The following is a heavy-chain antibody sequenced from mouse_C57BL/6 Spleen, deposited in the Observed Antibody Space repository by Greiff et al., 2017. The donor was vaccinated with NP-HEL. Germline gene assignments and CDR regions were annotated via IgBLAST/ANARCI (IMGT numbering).Heavy chain of an antibody. CDR3: ARRDYDYDGYYAMDY. CDR1: GYTFTSYW. D-gene: IGHD2-4*01. Sequence: VQLQQPGAELVKPGASVKLSCKASGYTFTSYWMHWVKQRPGQGLEWIGMIHPNSGSTNYNEKFKSKATLTVDKSSSTAYMQLSSLTSEDSAVYYCARRDYDYDGYYAMDYWGQGTSVTVSS. V-gene: IGHV1-64*01. CDR2: IHPNSGST. J-gene: IGHJ4*01.